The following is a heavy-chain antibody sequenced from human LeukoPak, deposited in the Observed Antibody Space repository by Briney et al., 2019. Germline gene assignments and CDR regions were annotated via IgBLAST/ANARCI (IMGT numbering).Heavy chain of an antibody. CDR1: GYTFTGYY. CDR3: ARDRGSYYGY. CDR2: ISAYNGNT. J-gene: IGHJ4*02. V-gene: IGHV1-18*04. Sequence: ASVKVSCKASGYTFTGYYMHWVRQAPGQGLEWMGWISAYNGNTNYAQKLQGRVTMTTDTSTSTAYMELRSLRSDDTAVYYCARDRGSYYGYWGQGTLVTVSS. D-gene: IGHD1-26*01.